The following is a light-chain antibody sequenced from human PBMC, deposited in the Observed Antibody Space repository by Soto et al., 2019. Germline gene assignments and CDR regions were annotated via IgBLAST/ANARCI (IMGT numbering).Light chain of an antibody. CDR3: QQAHSFPLT. CDR2: VAS. CDR1: QDVNRW. V-gene: IGKV1-12*01. Sequence: DIQMTQSPSSVSASVGDRVTITCRASQDVNRWLAWYQQKPGRAPKLLIYVASTLQSGVPSRFSGSGSGTEFTLTISSLQPEDFATYYCQQAHSFPLTFGQGTRLQIK. J-gene: IGKJ5*01.